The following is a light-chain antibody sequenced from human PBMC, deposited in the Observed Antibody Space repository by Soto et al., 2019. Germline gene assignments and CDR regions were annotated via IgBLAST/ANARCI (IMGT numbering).Light chain of an antibody. CDR3: MQALHART. Sequence: EIVVTQSPLSLPVTPGEPASISCKSSVSLLHSNGNTYLDWYLQKPGQSTQLLIYLGSNRASGVPDRFSGSGSGTDFTLNISRVEAEDVGVYYCMQALHARTFGQGTKVEIK. J-gene: IGKJ1*01. CDR2: LGS. CDR1: VSLLHSNGNTY. V-gene: IGKV2-28*01.